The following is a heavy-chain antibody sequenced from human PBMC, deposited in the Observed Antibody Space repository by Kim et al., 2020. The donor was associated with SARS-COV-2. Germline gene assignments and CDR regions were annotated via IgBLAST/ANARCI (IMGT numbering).Heavy chain of an antibody. CDR3: ARDRDWFGLDV. Sequence: GGSLRLSCAASGFTFSSYWMHWVRQAPGKGLVWVSRAYSDGTTTSYADSVKGRFTISRDNAKNTVYLQMNSLRAEDTAVYFCARDRDWFGLDVWGQGTTVTVSS. J-gene: IGHJ6*02. V-gene: IGHV3-74*01. CDR2: AYSDGTTT. D-gene: IGHD3-9*01. CDR1: GFTFSSYW.